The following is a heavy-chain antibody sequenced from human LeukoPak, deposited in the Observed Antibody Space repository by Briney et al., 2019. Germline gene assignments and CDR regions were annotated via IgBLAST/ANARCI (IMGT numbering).Heavy chain of an antibody. CDR1: GFTFSDYI. Sequence: GGSLRLSCAASGFTFSDYILDWVRQAPGKGLEWVGRIRRGANSYTTEYAASVKGRFTISRDDSKNSLYLHMNSLKTEDTAVYHCSRDGGEGGNSAFDIWGQGTMVSVSS. CDR3: SRDGGEGGNSAFDI. D-gene: IGHD3-16*01. J-gene: IGHJ3*02. V-gene: IGHV3-72*01. CDR2: IRRGANSYTT.